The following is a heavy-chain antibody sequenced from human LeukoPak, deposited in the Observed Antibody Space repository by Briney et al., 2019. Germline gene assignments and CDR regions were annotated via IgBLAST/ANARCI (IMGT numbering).Heavy chain of an antibody. CDR1: GYTVSDYF. V-gene: IGHV1-2*06. J-gene: IGHJ4*02. CDR2: INPNSGVT. CDR3: ARDLSSTSNWELDY. D-gene: IGHD7-27*01. Sequence: ASVKVSCKASGYTVSDYFIHWVRQAPAQGLEWMGRINPNSGVTEYAHNFQGRVTVTRDTSISVSYMELNRLTSDDTAVYYCARDLSSTSNWELDYWGQGTLVTVSS.